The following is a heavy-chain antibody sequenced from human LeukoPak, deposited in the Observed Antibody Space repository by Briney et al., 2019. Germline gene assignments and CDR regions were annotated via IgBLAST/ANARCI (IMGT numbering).Heavy chain of an antibody. CDR3: ARGGTRPDYYFDY. J-gene: IGHJ4*02. CDR1: GDSNSNYY. V-gene: IGHV4-59*01. D-gene: IGHD2-2*01. Sequence: SETLSLTCIVSGDSNSNYYWSWIRQPPGKGLEWIGYIYYSGSTNYNPSLKSRVTISVDTSKNQLSLKLSSVTAADTAVYYCARGGTRPDYYFDYWGQGTLLTVSS. CDR2: IYYSGST.